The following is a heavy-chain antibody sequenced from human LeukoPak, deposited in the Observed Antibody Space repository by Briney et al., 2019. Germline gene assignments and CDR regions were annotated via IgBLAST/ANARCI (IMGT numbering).Heavy chain of an antibody. V-gene: IGHV4-39*07. D-gene: IGHD6-13*01. CDR3: ARDSRIAAAGTGYYYYMDV. CDR2: IYYSGSA. CDR1: GGSINSANYC. J-gene: IGHJ6*03. Sequence: PSETLSLTCTVSGGSINSANYCWGWIRQPPGKGLEWIGSIYYSGSAYYSSSLKSRVTILVDTSKNQFSLKLSSVTAADTAVYYCARDSRIAAAGTGYYYYMDVWGKGTTVTVSS.